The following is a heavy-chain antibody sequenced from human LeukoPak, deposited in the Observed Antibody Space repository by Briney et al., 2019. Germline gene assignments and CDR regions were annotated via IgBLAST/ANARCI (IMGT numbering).Heavy chain of an antibody. CDR1: GFSFSDYY. D-gene: IGHD3-10*01. V-gene: IGHV3-11*04. CDR3: ARDIEYYGSGSYYKDYYYGMDV. Sequence: GGSLRLSCAASGFSFSDYYMSWIRQAPGMGLEWVSHISSGGSTTLYADSVKGRFSISRDNSKNTLYLQMNSLRAEDTAVYYCARDIEYYGSGSYYKDYYYGMDVWGKGTTVTVSS. J-gene: IGHJ6*04. CDR2: ISSGGSTT.